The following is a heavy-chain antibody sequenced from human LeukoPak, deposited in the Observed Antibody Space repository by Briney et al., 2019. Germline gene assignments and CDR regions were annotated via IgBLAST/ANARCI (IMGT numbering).Heavy chain of an antibody. J-gene: IGHJ4*02. CDR2: IIPIFGTA. D-gene: IGHD2-8*01. V-gene: IGHV1-69*05. CDR3: ARGPIMDPNYFDY. Sequence: ASVKVSCKAFGGTFSSYAISWVRQAPGQGLEWMGGIIPIFGTANYAQKFQGRVTITTDESTSTAYMELSSLRSEDAAVYYCARGPIMDPNYFDYWGQGTLVTVSS. CDR1: GGTFSSYA.